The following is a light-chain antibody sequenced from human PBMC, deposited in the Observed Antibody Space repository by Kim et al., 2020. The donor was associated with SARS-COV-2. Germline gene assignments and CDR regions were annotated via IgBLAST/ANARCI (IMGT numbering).Light chain of an antibody. CDR1: QNVRGD. V-gene: IGKV3-15*01. Sequence: SVSPGERATLSCGASQNVRGDLAWYQQKPGQPPRLLIYAASTRATGIPARFSGSGSGTDFTLTIYSLQSEDFALYYCQQYNNGVTFGGGTKVDIK. J-gene: IGKJ4*01. CDR3: QQYNNGVT. CDR2: AAS.